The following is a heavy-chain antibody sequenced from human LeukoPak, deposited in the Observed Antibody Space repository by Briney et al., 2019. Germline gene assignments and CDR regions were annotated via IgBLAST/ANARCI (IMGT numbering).Heavy chain of an antibody. J-gene: IGHJ3*02. CDR2: VRYGGNIK. V-gene: IGHV3-30*02. Sequence: GGSLRLSCAASEFTFSAYAMHWIRQAPGRGLEWVAFVRYGGNIKYYADSVKGRFTISRDNSKNTWYLQMNSLRPEDTAVYYCARGADEWWFSDAFDIWGQGTMVTVSS. D-gene: IGHD2-15*01. CDR1: EFTFSAYA. CDR3: ARGADEWWFSDAFDI.